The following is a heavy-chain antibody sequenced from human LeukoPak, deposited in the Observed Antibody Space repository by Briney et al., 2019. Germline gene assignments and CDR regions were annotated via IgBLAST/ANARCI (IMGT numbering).Heavy chain of an antibody. J-gene: IGHJ4*02. CDR3: ARDYLDSSGAHYDY. V-gene: IGHV3-7*01. CDR2: IRGESEK. CDR1: GFTFSSYW. Sequence: PGGSLRLSCEASGFTFSSYWMSWVRQAPGKGLECVANIRGESEKRYVDSVKGRFTISRDNAKNSLYLQMNSLRVEDTAIYYCARDYLDSSGAHYDYWGQGTLVTVSS. D-gene: IGHD3-22*01.